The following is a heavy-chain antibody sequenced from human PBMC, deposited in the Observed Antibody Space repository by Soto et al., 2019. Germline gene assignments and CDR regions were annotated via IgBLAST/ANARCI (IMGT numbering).Heavy chain of an antibody. CDR3: ARVGPITLGYSYGWSDY. Sequence: ASVKVSCKASGYTFTSYYMHWVRQAPGQGLEWMGIINPSGGSTSYAQKFQGRVTMTRDTSTSTVYMELSSLRSEDTAVYYCARVGPITLGYSYGWSDYWGQGTLVTVSS. J-gene: IGHJ4*02. CDR1: GYTFTSYY. CDR2: INPSGGST. D-gene: IGHD5-18*01. V-gene: IGHV1-46*03.